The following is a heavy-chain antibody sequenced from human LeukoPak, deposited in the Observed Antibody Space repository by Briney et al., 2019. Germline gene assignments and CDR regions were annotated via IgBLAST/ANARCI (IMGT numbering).Heavy chain of an antibody. V-gene: IGHV3-7*01. CDR2: IKEDGSEK. J-gene: IGHJ4*02. CDR3: ARGRGMGY. D-gene: IGHD3-16*01. CDR1: GFTFSSYW. Sequence: PGGSLRPSCAASGFTFSSYWMTWVRQAPGKGLEWLANIKEDGSEKYYVDSVKGRFTISRDNAKNSLYLQMNSLRAEDTAVYYCARGRGMGYWGQGTLVTVSS.